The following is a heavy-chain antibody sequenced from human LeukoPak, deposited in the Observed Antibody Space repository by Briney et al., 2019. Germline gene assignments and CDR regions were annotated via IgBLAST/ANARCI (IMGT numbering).Heavy chain of an antibody. CDR1: GFTFSSYR. V-gene: IGHV3-48*02. CDR3: ARDTGFDY. CDR2: IRSSGGTI. Sequence: PGGSLRLSCAASGFTFSSYRMNWVRQASGKGLEWVSYIRSSGGTIYYADSVKGRFTMSRDNAKNSLYLQMNSLRDEDTAVYYCARDTGFDYWGQGTLVTVSS. D-gene: IGHD1-14*01. J-gene: IGHJ4*02.